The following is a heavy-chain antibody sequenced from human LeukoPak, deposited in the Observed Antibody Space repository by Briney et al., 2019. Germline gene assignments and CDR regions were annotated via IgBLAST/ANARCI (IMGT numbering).Heavy chain of an antibody. Sequence: ASVKVSCKASGYTFTSYAMRWVRQAPGQRLEWMGWIDADNGNTKYSQKFQGRVTITRDTSASTVYMELSSLRSEDTAVYYCARDPPDCSGVSCYSSGNNGMDVWGKGTTATVSS. CDR1: GYTFTSYA. CDR2: IDADNGNT. V-gene: IGHV1-3*01. D-gene: IGHD2-15*01. CDR3: ARDPPDCSGVSCYSSGNNGMDV. J-gene: IGHJ6*04.